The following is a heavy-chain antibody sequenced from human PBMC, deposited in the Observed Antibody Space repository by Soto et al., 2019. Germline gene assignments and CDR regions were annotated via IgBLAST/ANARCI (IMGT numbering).Heavy chain of an antibody. CDR3: ARDDAHIPHRFSGWYYFDY. D-gene: IGHD6-19*01. CDR2: INPSGGST. V-gene: IGHV1-46*03. Sequence: ASVKVSCKASGYTFTSYYMHWVRQAPGQGLEWMGIINPSGGSTGYAQKFQGRVTMTRDTSTSTVYMELSSLRSEDTAVYYCARDDAHIPHRFSGWYYFDYWGQGTLVTVSS. CDR1: GYTFTSYY. J-gene: IGHJ4*02.